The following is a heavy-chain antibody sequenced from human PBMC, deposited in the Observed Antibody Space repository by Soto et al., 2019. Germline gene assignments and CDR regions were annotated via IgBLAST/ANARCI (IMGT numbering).Heavy chain of an antibody. J-gene: IGHJ4*02. CDR1: GFTFSSYA. D-gene: IGHD4-17*01. CDR2: ISGSGGST. V-gene: IGHV3-23*01. CDR3: AKGTRGPVYYFDY. Sequence: GGSLRLSCAASGFTFSSYAMSWVRQAPGKGLEWVSAISGSGGSTYYADSVKGWFTISRDNSKNTLYLQMNSLRAEDTAVYYCAKGTRGPVYYFDYWGQGTLVTVSS.